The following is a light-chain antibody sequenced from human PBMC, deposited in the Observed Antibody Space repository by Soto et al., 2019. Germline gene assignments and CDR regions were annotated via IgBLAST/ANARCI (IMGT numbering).Light chain of an antibody. V-gene: IGLV4-69*01. CDR1: SGHSRYA. Sequence: QSVLTQSPSASASLGASVKLTCTLSSGHSRYAIAWHPQQPEKGPRYLMKVNSDGSHNKGDWIPDRFSGSSSGAERYLTIASLPSEDEADYYCQTSGTGIRVFGGGTKVTVL. CDR2: VNSDGSH. J-gene: IGLJ3*02. CDR3: QTSGTGIRV.